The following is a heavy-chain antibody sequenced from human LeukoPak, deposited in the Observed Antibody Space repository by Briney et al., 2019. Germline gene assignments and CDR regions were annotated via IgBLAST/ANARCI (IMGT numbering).Heavy chain of an antibody. D-gene: IGHD5-24*01. Sequence: RGGSLRLSCAASGFTFSNYAMSWVRQAPGKGLEWVSGIRADAVTTYYADSVKGRLIISRDNSKNTVYLQMNSLSAEDAAVYYCVKDDGWVQYANWGQGTLVTVPS. V-gene: IGHV3-23*01. CDR3: VKDDGWVQYAN. J-gene: IGHJ4*02. CDR2: IRADAVTT. CDR1: GFTFSNYA.